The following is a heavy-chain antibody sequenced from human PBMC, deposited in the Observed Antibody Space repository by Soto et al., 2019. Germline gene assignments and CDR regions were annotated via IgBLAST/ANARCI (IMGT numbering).Heavy chain of an antibody. D-gene: IGHD4-17*01. Sequence: SETLSLTCTVSGGSISSGGYYWSWIRQHPGKGLEWIGYIYYSGSTYYNPSLKSRVTISVDTSKNQFSLKLSSVTAADTAVYYCARNLNLVYGDYPSPLDYWDQGTLVTVSS. J-gene: IGHJ4*02. V-gene: IGHV4-31*03. CDR3: ARNLNLVYGDYPSPLDY. CDR2: IYYSGST. CDR1: GGSISSGGYY.